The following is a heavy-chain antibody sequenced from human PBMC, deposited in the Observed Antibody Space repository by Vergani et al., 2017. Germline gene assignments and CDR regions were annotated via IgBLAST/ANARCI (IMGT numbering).Heavy chain of an antibody. CDR1: GGSISSYY. D-gene: IGHD6-13*01. V-gene: IGHV4-59*01. J-gene: IGHJ4*02. CDR2: IYYSGST. CDR3: ARGPLLDSSSWGPGYYFYY. Sequence: QVQLQESGPGLVKPSETLSLTCTVSGGSISSYYWSWIRQPPGKGLEWIGYIYYSGSTKYNPSLKSRVTISVDTSKNQFSLKLSSVTAADTAVYYCARGPLLDSSSWGPGYYFYYWGQGTLVTVSS.